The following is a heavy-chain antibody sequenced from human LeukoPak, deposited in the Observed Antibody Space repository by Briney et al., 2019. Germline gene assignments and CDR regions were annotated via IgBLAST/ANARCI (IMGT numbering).Heavy chain of an antibody. V-gene: IGHV4-34*01. D-gene: IGHD4-17*01. CDR3: ARHGVDGDYVNY. CDR2: INHSGST. CDR1: GGSFSGYY. J-gene: IGHJ4*02. Sequence: SETLSLTCAVYGGSFSGYYWSWLRQPPGKGLEWIGEINHSGSTNYNPSLKSRVTISVDTSKNQFSLKLSSVTAADTAVYYCARHGVDGDYVNYWGQGTLVTVSS.